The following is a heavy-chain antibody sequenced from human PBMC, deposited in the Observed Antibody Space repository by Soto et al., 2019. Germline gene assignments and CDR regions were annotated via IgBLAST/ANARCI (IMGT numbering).Heavy chain of an antibody. Sequence: SETLSLTCAVSSGSISSSNWWSWVRQPPGKGLEWIGEIYHSGSTNYNPSLKSRVTISVDKSKNQFSLKLSSVTAADTAVYYCARTYYYGSGSYYTLGYYYYMDVWGKGTTVTVSS. CDR1: SGSISSSNW. V-gene: IGHV4-4*02. D-gene: IGHD3-10*01. CDR3: ARTYYYGSGSYYTLGYYYYMDV. J-gene: IGHJ6*03. CDR2: IYHSGST.